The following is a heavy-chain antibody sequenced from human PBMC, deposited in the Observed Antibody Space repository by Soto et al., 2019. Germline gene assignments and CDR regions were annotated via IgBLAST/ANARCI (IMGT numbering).Heavy chain of an antibody. Sequence: GGSLRLSCEAPGFSFSTYSMHWVRQAPGKGLEWVSSIGRRSDIYYADSVKGRFTISRDNAKNSVSPQMNSLRDEDTAVYYCAREETAWPLAYGLDVWGQGTTVTVSS. CDR1: GFSFSTYS. CDR2: IGRRSDI. J-gene: IGHJ6*02. V-gene: IGHV3-21*01. CDR3: AREETAWPLAYGLDV. D-gene: IGHD2-21*02.